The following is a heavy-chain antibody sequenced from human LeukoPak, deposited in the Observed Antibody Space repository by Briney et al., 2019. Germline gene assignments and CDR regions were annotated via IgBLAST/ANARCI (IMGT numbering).Heavy chain of an antibody. CDR1: GYTFTSYD. CDR3: ARAPIPPYSSSWYQPFDY. J-gene: IGHJ4*02. D-gene: IGHD6-13*01. V-gene: IGHV1-18*01. CDR2: SSAYNGNT. Sequence: ASVKVSCKASGYTFTSYDISWVRQAPGQGLEWMGWSSAYNGNTNYAQKLQGRVTMTTDTSTSTAYMELRSLRTDDAAVYFSARAPIPPYSSSWYQPFDYWGQGTLVTVSS.